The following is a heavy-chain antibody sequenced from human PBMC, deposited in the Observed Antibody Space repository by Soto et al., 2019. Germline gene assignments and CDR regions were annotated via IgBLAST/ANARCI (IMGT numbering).Heavy chain of an antibody. CDR2: IIPIFGTA. CDR1: GGTFTSYA. CDR3: ASGSIAPGGFDL. J-gene: IGHJ3*01. V-gene: IGHV1-69*13. Sequence: SVKVSCKASGGTFTSYAISWVRQAPGQGLEWMGGIIPIFGTANYAQKFQGRVTITADESTSTAYMELSSLRSEDTAVYYCASGSIAPGGFDLWGSGTMVTDS. D-gene: IGHD2-15*01.